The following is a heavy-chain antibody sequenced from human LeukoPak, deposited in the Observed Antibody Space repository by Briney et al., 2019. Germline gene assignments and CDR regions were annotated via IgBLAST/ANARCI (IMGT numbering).Heavy chain of an antibody. CDR2: INHSGST. CDR1: GGSFSGYY. J-gene: IGHJ4*02. CDR3: ARGSHYYDSSGNYDY. Sequence: SETLSLTCAVYGGSFSGYYWSWLRQPPGKGLEWIGEINHSGSTNYNPSLKSRVTISVDTSKNQFSLKLSSVTAADTAVYYCARGSHYYDSSGNYDYWGQGTLVTVSS. D-gene: IGHD3-22*01. V-gene: IGHV4-34*01.